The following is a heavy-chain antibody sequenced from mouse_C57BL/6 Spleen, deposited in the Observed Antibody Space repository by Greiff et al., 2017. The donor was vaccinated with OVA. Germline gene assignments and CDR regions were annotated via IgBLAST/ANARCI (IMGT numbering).Heavy chain of an antibody. Sequence: VQLQQSGPGLVKPSQSLSLTCSVTGYSITSGYYWNWIRQFPGNKLEWMGYISYDGSNNYNPSLKNRISITRDTSKNQFFLKLNSVTTEDTATYYCAREGSNPFAYWGQGTLVTVSA. CDR2: ISYDGSN. V-gene: IGHV3-6*01. CDR3: AREGSNPFAY. J-gene: IGHJ3*01. CDR1: GYSITSGYY. D-gene: IGHD1-1*01.